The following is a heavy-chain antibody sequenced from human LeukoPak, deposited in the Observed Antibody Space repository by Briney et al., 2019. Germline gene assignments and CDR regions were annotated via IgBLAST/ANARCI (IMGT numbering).Heavy chain of an antibody. CDR3: ARSGSGSGSYYNSAYYYYGMDV. CDR2: MYYSGST. Sequence: SETLSLTCTVSGGSISGYYWSWIRQPPGKGLEWIGYMYYSGSTNYNPSLKSRVTISVDMSQNQFSLKLSSVTAADTAVYYCARSGSGSGSYYNSAYYYYGMDVWGQGTTVTISS. D-gene: IGHD3-10*01. CDR1: GGSISGYY. V-gene: IGHV4-59*01. J-gene: IGHJ6*02.